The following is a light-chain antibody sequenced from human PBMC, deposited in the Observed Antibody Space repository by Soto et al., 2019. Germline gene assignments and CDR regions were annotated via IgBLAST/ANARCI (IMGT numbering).Light chain of an antibody. CDR2: KAS. V-gene: IGKV1-5*03. Sequence: IQMTQSPSTLSASVGDRVAITCRASQSIGIWLAWYQQKPGKAPRFLIYKASSLESGVPSRCSGSGYGAEFPLTISSVQPEDFATYYCQQCNAYSWTFGQGTKVEIK. CDR1: QSIGIW. J-gene: IGKJ1*01. CDR3: QQCNAYSWT.